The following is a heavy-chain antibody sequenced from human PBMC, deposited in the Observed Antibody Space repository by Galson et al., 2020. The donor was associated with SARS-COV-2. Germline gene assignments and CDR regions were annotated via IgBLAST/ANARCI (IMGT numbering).Heavy chain of an antibody. D-gene: IGHD3-10*01. J-gene: IGHJ4*02. CDR3: ARGRGLWFGESSPDY. CDR2: INPNSGVT. Sequence: ASVKVSCKASGYPFTGYYMHWVRQAPGQGLEWMGWINPNSGVTNYAQKFQGRVTMTRDTSITTANMELSSLRSDDAAVYFCARGRGLWFGESSPDYWGQGTLVTVSS. CDR1: GYPFTGYY. V-gene: IGHV1-2*02.